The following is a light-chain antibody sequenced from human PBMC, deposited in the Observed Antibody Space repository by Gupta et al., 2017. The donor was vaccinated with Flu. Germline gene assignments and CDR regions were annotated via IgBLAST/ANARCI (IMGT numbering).Light chain of an antibody. Sequence: SDDLTQAPAVSVSLGETATITCFGDKLGEKYVSWYLLKPGRSPVLVIYEDSKRPSGVPERFSASNSGNRATLTISETQGVDEDDYYCQAWDSSAWVFGGGTKLTVL. CDR3: QAWDSSAWV. CDR2: EDS. CDR1: KLGEKY. J-gene: IGLJ3*02. V-gene: IGLV3-1*01.